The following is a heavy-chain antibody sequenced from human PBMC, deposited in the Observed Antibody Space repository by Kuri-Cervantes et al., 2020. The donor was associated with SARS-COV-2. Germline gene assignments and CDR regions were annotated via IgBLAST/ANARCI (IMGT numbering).Heavy chain of an antibody. D-gene: IGHD5-18*01. CDR2: IYSGGNT. CDR1: GFAVRNTY. CDR3: ARAKSPNAALVPADY. V-gene: IGHV3-53*01. J-gene: IGHJ4*02. Sequence: GVLKISCAASGFAVRNTYMAWVRQAPGKGLECVSVIYSGGNTYYADSVKGRFTISRDSSKNTLYLQMNSLRAEDTAVYYCARAKSPNAALVPADYWGQGTLVTVSS.